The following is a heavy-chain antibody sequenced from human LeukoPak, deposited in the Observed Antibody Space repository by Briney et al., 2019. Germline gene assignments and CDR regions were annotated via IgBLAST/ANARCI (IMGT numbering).Heavy chain of an antibody. CDR3: ARLNEIAAVSLYYFDY. CDR2: IYYSGST. J-gene: IGHJ4*02. D-gene: IGHD6-13*01. Sequence: SSETLSLTCTVSGGSISSYYWSWIRQPPGKGLEWIGYIYYSGSTNYNPSLKSRVTISVDTSKNQFSLRLSSVTAADTAVYYCARLNEIAAVSLYYFDYWGQGTLVTVSS. CDR1: GGSISSYY. V-gene: IGHV4-59*01.